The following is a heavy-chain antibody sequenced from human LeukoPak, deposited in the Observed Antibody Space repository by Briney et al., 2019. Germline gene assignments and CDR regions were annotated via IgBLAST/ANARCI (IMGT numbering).Heavy chain of an antibody. CDR2: ISGSGGTT. J-gene: IGHJ4*02. D-gene: IGHD1-14*01. Sequence: GRSLRLSCAASGFTFSSYAMSWVRQAPGKGLEWVSAISGSGGTTHYADSVKGRFTIPRDNSKNTLYLQMNSLRGEDTAVYYCAKDGQVNQPDRLFTDWGQGTLVIVSS. CDR3: AKDGQVNQPDRLFTD. V-gene: IGHV3-23*01. CDR1: GFTFSSYA.